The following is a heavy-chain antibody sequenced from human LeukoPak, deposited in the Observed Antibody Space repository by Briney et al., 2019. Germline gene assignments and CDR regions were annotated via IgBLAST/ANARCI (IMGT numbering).Heavy chain of an antibody. CDR2: INPGGGST. Sequence: ASVKVSCKASGYTFASYYVHWVRQAPGQGLEWMGVINPGGGSTSYAQKLQGRVTMTTDTSTSTAYMELRSLRSDDTAVYYCASAGMSVWGQGTLVTVSS. CDR3: ASAGMSV. J-gene: IGHJ4*02. D-gene: IGHD3-10*01. V-gene: IGHV1-46*01. CDR1: GYTFASYY.